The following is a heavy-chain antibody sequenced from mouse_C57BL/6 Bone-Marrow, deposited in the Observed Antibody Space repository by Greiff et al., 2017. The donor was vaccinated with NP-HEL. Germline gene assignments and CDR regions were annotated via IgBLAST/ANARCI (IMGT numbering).Heavy chain of an antibody. CDR2: IDPSDSYT. D-gene: IGHD1-1*01. J-gene: IGHJ4*01. Sequence: VQLQQSGAELVKPGASVKLSCKASGYTFTSYWMQWVKQRPGQGLEWIGEIDPSDSYTNYNQKFKGKATLTVDTSSSTAYMQLSSLTSEDSAVYYCAREDYGSNAMDYWGQGTSVTVSS. V-gene: IGHV1-50*01. CDR1: GYTFTSYW. CDR3: AREDYGSNAMDY.